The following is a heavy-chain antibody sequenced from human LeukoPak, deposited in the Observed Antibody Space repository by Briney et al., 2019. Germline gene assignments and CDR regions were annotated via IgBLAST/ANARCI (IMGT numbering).Heavy chain of an antibody. CDR2: IYYSGST. CDR1: GGSISRSSYY. J-gene: IGHJ3*02. V-gene: IGHV4-39*07. D-gene: IGHD4-17*01. CDR3: ARATTVTIPFDI. Sequence: SETLSLNCTVSGGSISRSSYYWGWIRQPPGKGPDRLGSIYYSGSTYYNPSLKCRVTISVDTYKNQFSLALSSVTAADTAVYYCARATTVTIPFDIWGQGTMVTVSS.